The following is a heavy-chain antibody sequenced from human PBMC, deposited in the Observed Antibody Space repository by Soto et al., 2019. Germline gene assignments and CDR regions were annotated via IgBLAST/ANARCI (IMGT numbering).Heavy chain of an antibody. CDR2: IIPILGIA. J-gene: IGHJ6*02. CDR1: GGTFSSYT. CDR3: ARGKEDTAMVTTYYYYYGMDV. D-gene: IGHD5-18*01. V-gene: IGHV1-69*02. Sequence: SVKVSCKASGGTFSSYTISWVRQAPGQGLEWMGRIIPILGIANYAQKFQGRVTITADKSTSTAYMELSSLRSEDTAVYYCARGKEDTAMVTTYYYYYGMDVWGQGTTVTVSS.